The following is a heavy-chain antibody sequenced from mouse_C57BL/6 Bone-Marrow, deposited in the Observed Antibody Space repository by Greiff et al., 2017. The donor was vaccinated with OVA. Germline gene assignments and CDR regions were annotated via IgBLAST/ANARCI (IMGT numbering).Heavy chain of an antibody. D-gene: IGHD2-1*01. CDR1: GYSITSGYY. CDR3: AREGYYGNYNYFDY. V-gene: IGHV3-6*01. CDR2: ISYDGSN. Sequence: EVQLQESGPGLVKPSQSLSLTCSVTGYSITSGYYWNWIRQFPGNKLEWMGYISYDGSNNYNPSLQNRISITRDTSKNQFFLKLNSVTTEDTATYYCAREGYYGNYNYFDYWGQGTTLTVSS. J-gene: IGHJ2*01.